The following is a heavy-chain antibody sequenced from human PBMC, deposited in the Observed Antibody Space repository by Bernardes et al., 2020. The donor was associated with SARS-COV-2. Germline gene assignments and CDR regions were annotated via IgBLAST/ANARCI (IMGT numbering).Heavy chain of an antibody. J-gene: IGHJ4*02. Sequence: GGSLRLSCAASGFTFRSYALRWVRQAPGKGLEWVSSIGASGDSTYYADSVKGRFTISRDNSKNTLYLQMNSLRAEDTAIYYCAKDWRFFDYWGQGTLVTVSS. D-gene: IGHD3-16*01. CDR2: IGASGDST. CDR1: GFTFRSYA. V-gene: IGHV3-23*01. CDR3: AKDWRFFDY.